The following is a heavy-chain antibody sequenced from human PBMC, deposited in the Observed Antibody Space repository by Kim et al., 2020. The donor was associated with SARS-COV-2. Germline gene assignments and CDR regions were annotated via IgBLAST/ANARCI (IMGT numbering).Heavy chain of an antibody. CDR2: INYSGGI. CDR3: ARQPRRYGGLYFWSDL. Sequence: NSNHFFWAWFRQPPGRGLEWIGNINYSGGIFYNPSLKGRVTLSVDTSKNQFSLKVTSVTAADTALYYCARQPRRYGGLYFWSDLWGQGTLAT. CDR1: NSNHFF. J-gene: IGHJ5*02. V-gene: IGHV4-39*01. D-gene: IGHD3-16*01.